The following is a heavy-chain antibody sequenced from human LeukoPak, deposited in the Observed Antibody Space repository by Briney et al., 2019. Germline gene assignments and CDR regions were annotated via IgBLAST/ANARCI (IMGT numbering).Heavy chain of an antibody. J-gene: IGHJ3*02. CDR3: ARGGYGYGDLPTYDAFDI. CDR2: INPNSGGT. D-gene: IGHD4-17*01. CDR1: GYTFTGYY. Sequence: GASVKVSCKASGYTFTGYYMHWVRQAPGQGLEWMGWINPNSGGTNYAQKFQGRVTMTRDTSISTAYMELSRLRSDDTAVYYCARGGYGYGDLPTYDAFDIWGQGTMVTVSS. V-gene: IGHV1-2*02.